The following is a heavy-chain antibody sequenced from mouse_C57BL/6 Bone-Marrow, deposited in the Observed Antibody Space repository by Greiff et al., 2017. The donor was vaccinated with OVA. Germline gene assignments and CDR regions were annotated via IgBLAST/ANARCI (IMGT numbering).Heavy chain of an antibody. V-gene: IGHV1-15*01. CDR3: TSPSYGSSSHWYFDV. CDR2: IDPETGGT. CDR1: GYTFTDYE. J-gene: IGHJ1*03. Sequence: VKLMESGAELVRPGASVTLSCKASGYTFTDYEMHWVKQTPVHGLEWIGAIDPETGGTAYNQKFKGKAILTADKSSSTAYMELRSLTSEDSAVYYCTSPSYGSSSHWYFDVWGTGTTVTVSS. D-gene: IGHD1-1*01.